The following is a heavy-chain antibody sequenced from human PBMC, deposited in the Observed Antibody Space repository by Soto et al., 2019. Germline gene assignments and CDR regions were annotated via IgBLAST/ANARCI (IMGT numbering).Heavy chain of an antibody. J-gene: IGHJ6*02. CDR3: ATTPREGGVLRFLEWSPTVYGMDV. V-gene: IGHV3-23*01. CDR1: GFTFSSYA. CDR2: ISGSGGST. Sequence: PGGSLRLSXAASGFTFSSYAMSWVRQAPGKGLEWVSAISGSGGSTYYADSVKGRFTISRDNSKNTLYLQMNSLRAEDTAVYYCATTPREGGVLRFLEWSPTVYGMDVWGQGTTVTVSS. D-gene: IGHD3-3*01.